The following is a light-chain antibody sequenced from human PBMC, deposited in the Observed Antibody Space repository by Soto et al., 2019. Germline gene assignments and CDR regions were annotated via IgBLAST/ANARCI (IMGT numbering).Light chain of an antibody. Sequence: DIQMTQSPSSLSASVGDRVTITCREIQGIRNDLGWYQQNPGKAPKRLIYAASSLQSGVPSRFSGSGSGTDFTLTISSLQPEDFETYYCQQSYRTPRTFGPGTKVDIK. CDR1: QGIRND. CDR3: QQSYRTPRT. V-gene: IGKV1-39*01. CDR2: AAS. J-gene: IGKJ1*01.